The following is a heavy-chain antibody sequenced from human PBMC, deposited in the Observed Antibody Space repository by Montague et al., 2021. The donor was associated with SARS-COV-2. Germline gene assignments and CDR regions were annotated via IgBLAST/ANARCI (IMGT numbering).Heavy chain of an antibody. D-gene: IGHD5-12*01. J-gene: IGHJ3*02. CDR1: GGSISSNNYY. CDR2: IYDNGST. Sequence: SETLSLTCTVSGGSISSNNYYWDWIRQPPGKGLEWIGSIYDNGSTYYNPSLKSRVTISVDTSKNHFPLKLSSVTAADTAVYYCARRGRKLLPVATTIGGFDIWGQGTMVTVSS. CDR3: ARRGRKLLPVATTIGGFDI. V-gene: IGHV4-39*02.